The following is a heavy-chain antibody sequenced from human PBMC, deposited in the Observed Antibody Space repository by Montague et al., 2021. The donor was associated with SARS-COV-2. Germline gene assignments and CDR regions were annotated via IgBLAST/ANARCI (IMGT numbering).Heavy chain of an antibody. V-gene: IGHV4-31*03. CDR3: ACYVDSSGWLNPRDSGTCDY. Sequence: TLSLTCTVSGVVELRRRSEEHTSELQSPMYLVCRLLLEKKKSTYYNTSLKSRVTISVDTSKNQFSLTLSSVTAADTAVYYCACYVDSSGWLNPRDSGTCDYWGQGTLVTVSS. CDR1: GVVELRRRSE. CDR2: LEKKKST. J-gene: IGHJ4*02. D-gene: IGHD6-19*01.